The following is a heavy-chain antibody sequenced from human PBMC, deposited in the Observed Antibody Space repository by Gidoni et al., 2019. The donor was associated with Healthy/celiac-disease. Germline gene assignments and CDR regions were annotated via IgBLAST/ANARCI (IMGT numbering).Heavy chain of an antibody. Sequence: EVQLVESGGGWVQPGGSLRPSCVASGFILRRCWMSWGRQAPGKGLEWVANIKQDGSEKYYVDSVKGRFTISRDNAKNSLYLQMNSLRAEDTAVYYCARVGVHQWLPSYWYFDLWGRGTLVTVSS. CDR2: IKQDGSEK. CDR1: GFILRRCW. J-gene: IGHJ2*01. D-gene: IGHD5-12*01. V-gene: IGHV3-7*01. CDR3: ARVGVHQWLPSYWYFDL.